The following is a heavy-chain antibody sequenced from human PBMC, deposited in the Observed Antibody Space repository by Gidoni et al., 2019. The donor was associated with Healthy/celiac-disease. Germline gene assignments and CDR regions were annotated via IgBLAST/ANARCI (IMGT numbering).Heavy chain of an antibody. Sequence: QVQLQESGPGLVKPSETLSLTCTVSCGSVSRGSYYWRWIRQPPGKGLEWIGYIYSSGSTNYNSSLKSRVTISVDTSKNQFSLKLSSVTAADTAVYYCARGSVITIFGDGSWFDPWGQGTLVTVSS. V-gene: IGHV4-61*01. D-gene: IGHD3-3*01. CDR3: ARGSVITIFGDGSWFDP. J-gene: IGHJ5*02. CDR2: IYSSGST. CDR1: CGSVSRGSYY.